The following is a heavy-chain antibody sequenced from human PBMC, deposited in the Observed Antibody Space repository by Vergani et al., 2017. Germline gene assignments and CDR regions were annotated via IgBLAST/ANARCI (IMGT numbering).Heavy chain of an antibody. CDR1: GGTFSSYA. CDR2: IIPILGIA. J-gene: IGHJ6*02. V-gene: IGHV1-69*04. D-gene: IGHD6-13*01. Sequence: QVQLVQSGAEVKKPGSSVKVSCKASGGTFSSYAVSWVRQAPGQGLEWMGRIIPILGIANYAQKFQGRVTITADKSTSTAYMELSGLRSEDTAVYYCARRLSSSWDPYGMDVWGQGTTVTVSS. CDR3: ARRLSSSWDPYGMDV.